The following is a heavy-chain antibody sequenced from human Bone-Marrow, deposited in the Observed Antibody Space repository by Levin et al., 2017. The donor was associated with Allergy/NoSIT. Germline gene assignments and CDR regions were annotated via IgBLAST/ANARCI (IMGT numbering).Heavy chain of an antibody. J-gene: IGHJ4*02. CDR2: ISGSGSAI. CDR1: GFSFSNYA. CDR3: VRDPSRGSFHSHYFDN. V-gene: IGHV3-48*02. D-gene: IGHD1-26*01. Sequence: HPGGSLRLSCEGSGFSFSNYATNWVRQVPGKGLEWVSYISGSGSAILYADSVKGRFTISRDNAKSSIFLQMNSLRDEDTAVYYCVRDPSRGSFHSHYFDNWGQGTLVTVSS.